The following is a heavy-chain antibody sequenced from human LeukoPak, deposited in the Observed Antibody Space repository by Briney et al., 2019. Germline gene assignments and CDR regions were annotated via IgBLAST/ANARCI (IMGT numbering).Heavy chain of an antibody. Sequence: GGSLRLSCAASGFTFYNYAMSWVRQAPGTGLEWVSTISDSGSSTYYADSVRGRFTISRDNSKNTLYLQMDSLRAEDTAIYYCAKVPYSDYGSGRPPFMDVWGQGTTVAVSS. V-gene: IGHV3-23*01. CDR3: AKVPYSDYGSGRPPFMDV. CDR2: ISDSGSST. J-gene: IGHJ6*02. D-gene: IGHD3-10*01. CDR1: GFTFYNYA.